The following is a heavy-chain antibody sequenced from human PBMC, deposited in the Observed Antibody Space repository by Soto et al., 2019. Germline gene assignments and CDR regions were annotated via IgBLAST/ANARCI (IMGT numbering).Heavy chain of an antibody. CDR1: GFTFGSHG. D-gene: IGHD1-26*01. Sequence: QVQLVESGGGLVQPGGSLRLTCVASGFTFGSHGMHWVRQAPGKGLEWVAVISYDETNEHYVDSVKGRFTISRDNSKSILYLQMHRLRPEDTAVYKCAKDLRTTMSDYRMDVWGQGTTVTVSS. V-gene: IGHV3-30*18. CDR3: AKDLRTTMSDYRMDV. CDR2: ISYDETNE. J-gene: IGHJ6*02.